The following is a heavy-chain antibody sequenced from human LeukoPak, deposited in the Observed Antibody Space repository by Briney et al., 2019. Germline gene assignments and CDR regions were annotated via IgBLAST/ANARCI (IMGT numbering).Heavy chain of an antibody. V-gene: IGHV4-34*01. CDR3: ARGQRTYSSSWYYNY. CDR1: GGSFSGYY. D-gene: IGHD6-13*01. Sequence: SETLSLTCAVYGGSFSGYYWSWIRQPPGKGLEWIREINHSGSTNYNPSLKSRVTISVDTSKNQFSLKLSSVTAADTAVYYCARGQRTYSSSWYYNYWGQGTLVTVSS. J-gene: IGHJ4*02. CDR2: INHSGST.